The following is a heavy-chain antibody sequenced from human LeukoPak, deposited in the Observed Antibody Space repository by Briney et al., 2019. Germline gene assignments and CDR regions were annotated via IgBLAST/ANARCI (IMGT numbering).Heavy chain of an antibody. Sequence: GGSLRLSCAASGYTFTSYAMNWVRQAPGQGLEWMGWINTNTGNPTYAQGFTGRFVFSLDTSVSTAYLQISSLKAEDTAVYYCARDYYDSSGGFDYWGQGTLVTVSS. CDR3: ARDYYDSSGGFDY. CDR1: GYTFTSYA. J-gene: IGHJ4*02. D-gene: IGHD3-22*01. V-gene: IGHV7-4-1*02. CDR2: INTNTGNP.